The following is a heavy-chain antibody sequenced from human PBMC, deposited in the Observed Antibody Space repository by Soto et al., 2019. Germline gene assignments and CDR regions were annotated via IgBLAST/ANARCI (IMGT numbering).Heavy chain of an antibody. V-gene: IGHV5-10-1*01. D-gene: IGHD3-22*01. CDR3: ARQIYDSDTGPNFQYYFDS. CDR1: GDSFAGYW. Sequence: GVLLKVCRRGAGDSFAGYWITWVRKKTGKGLEWMGRIDPSDSQTYYSPSFRGHVTISVTKSITTVFLQWSSLRASDTAMYYCARQIYDSDTGPNFQYYFDSWGQGTPVTVSS. J-gene: IGHJ4*02. CDR2: IDPSDSQT.